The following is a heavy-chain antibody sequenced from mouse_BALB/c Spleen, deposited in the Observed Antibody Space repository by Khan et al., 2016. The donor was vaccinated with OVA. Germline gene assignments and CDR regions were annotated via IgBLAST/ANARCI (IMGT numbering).Heavy chain of an antibody. V-gene: IGHV1-63*02. J-gene: IGHJ1*01. CDR2: IYPGGGYT. CDR3: ARWATWYFDV. Sequence: QIQLVQSGAELVRPGTSVKISCKAYGYTFTNYWLGWIKQRPGHGLEWNGDIYPGGGYTNYNEKFKGKATLTAGTSSSTAYMQLSGLTSEDSTVYFCARWATWYFDVWGAGTTVTVSS. D-gene: IGHD3-1*01. CDR1: GYTFTNYW.